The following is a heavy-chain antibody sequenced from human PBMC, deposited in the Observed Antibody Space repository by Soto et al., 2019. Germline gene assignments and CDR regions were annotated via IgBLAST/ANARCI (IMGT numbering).Heavy chain of an antibody. V-gene: IGHV3-33*01. CDR1: GFTFGGYG. J-gene: IGHJ4*02. Sequence: PGGSLRLSCAASGFTFGGYGMHWVRQAPGKSLEWAAAISYDGRNTYYADSVQGRFAISRDNSKNTMYLQMNSLRVEDTAVYYCARAKWHDGSGRVREFDYWGQGALVTVSS. D-gene: IGHD3-10*01. CDR2: ISYDGRNT. CDR3: ARAKWHDGSGRVREFDY.